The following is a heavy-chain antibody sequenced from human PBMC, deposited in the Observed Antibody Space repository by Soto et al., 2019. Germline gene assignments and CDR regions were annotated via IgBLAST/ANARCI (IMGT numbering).Heavy chain of an antibody. Sequence: QVQLVQSAAEVKKPGASVKVSCKTSGYTFIRYGIAWVRQAPVQGLDWMGWISPYNDYTIYAQKFQGRVFMITDTSTRTVYMDLSGLKSDDTAVYYCARGGYYDNSWGKLSHYGLDVWGQVTSVTLSS. V-gene: IGHV1-18*01. CDR2: ISPYNDYT. CDR1: GYTFIRYG. CDR3: ARGGYYDNSWGKLSHYGLDV. D-gene: IGHD3-16*01. J-gene: IGHJ6*02.